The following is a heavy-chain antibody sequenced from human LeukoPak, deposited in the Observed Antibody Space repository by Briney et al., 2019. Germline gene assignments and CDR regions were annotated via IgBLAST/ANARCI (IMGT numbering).Heavy chain of an antibody. Sequence: PGGSLRLSCAASGFTFSNYAMNWVRQAPGKGLEWVSALSGSGGYTYYGDSVKGRFTISRDNSKSTLYLQMNSLRAEDTAVYYCAKDRSDFWSGYYAFDFWGQGTLVTVSS. CDR2: LSGSGGYT. J-gene: IGHJ4*02. CDR3: AKDRSDFWSGYYAFDF. V-gene: IGHV3-23*01. CDR1: GFTFSNYA. D-gene: IGHD3-3*01.